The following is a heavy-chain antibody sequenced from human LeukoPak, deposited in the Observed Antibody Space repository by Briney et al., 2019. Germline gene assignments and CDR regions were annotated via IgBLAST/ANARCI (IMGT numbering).Heavy chain of an antibody. CDR1: GFTFSNYW. V-gene: IGHV3-74*01. CDR3: ARAGASGYYVY. J-gene: IGHJ4*02. CDR2: INSDGSST. D-gene: IGHD3-22*01. Sequence: GGSLRLSCAASGFTFSNYWMRWVRQVPGKRLVWVSRINSDGSSTSHADSVNGRFTISRDNAKNTLYLQMNSLRAEDTAVYYCARAGASGYYVYWGPGALVTVSS.